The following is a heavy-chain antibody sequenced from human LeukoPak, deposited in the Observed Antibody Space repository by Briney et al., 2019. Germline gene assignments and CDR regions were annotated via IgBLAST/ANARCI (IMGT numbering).Heavy chain of an antibody. CDR2: FDPEDGET. CDR1: GYTLTELS. D-gene: IGHD3-10*01. J-gene: IGHJ3*02. CDR3: ATDPFTYYYGSGDAFDI. V-gene: IGHV1-24*01. Sequence: ASVKVSCKVSGYTLTELSMHWVRQAPGKGLEWMGRFDPEDGETIYAQKFQGRVTMTEDTSTDTAYMEPSRLRSEDTAVYYCATDPFTYYYGSGDAFDIWGQGTMVTVSS.